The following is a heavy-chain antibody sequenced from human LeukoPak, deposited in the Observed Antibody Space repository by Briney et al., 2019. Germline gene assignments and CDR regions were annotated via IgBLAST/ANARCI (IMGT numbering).Heavy chain of an antibody. CDR3: ASHHDYGDYVGY. J-gene: IGHJ4*02. D-gene: IGHD4-17*01. Sequence: SETLSLTSIVSGGSISSSGYCWGWIREHPGKGLEWIGSIYSSGSTYDNPSLKSRVTISVDTSKNQFSLKLSAVTAADTAVYYCASHHDYGDYVGYWGQGTLVTVSS. V-gene: IGHV4-39*07. CDR1: GGSISSSGYC. CDR2: IYSSGST.